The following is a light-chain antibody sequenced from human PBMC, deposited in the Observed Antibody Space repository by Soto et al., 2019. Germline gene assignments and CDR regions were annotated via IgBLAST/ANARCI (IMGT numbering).Light chain of an antibody. CDR3: VLYMGGGIPPV. J-gene: IGLJ3*02. CDR1: SGSVSTNYY. V-gene: IGLV8-61*01. CDR2: STD. Sequence: QAVVTQEPSFSVSPGGTVTLTCGLSSGSVSTNYYPSWYQQTPGQSPRTLIYSTDIRSSWVPDRFSGSILGNKAALTITGAQADDESGYFCVLYMGGGIPPVFGGGTQLTVL.